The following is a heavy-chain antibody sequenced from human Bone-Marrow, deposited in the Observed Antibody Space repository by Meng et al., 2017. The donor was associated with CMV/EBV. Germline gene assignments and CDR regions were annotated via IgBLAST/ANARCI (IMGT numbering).Heavy chain of an antibody. Sequence: GESLKISCAASGFTFSSYWMHWVRQAPGKGLVWVSRINSDGSSTNYADSVKGRFTISRDNAKNTLYLQMNSLRAEDTAVYYCARAVVVPATTDYWGQGTLVTVSS. D-gene: IGHD2-2*01. V-gene: IGHV3-74*01. J-gene: IGHJ4*02. CDR2: INSDGSST. CDR1: GFTFSSYW. CDR3: ARAVVVPATTDY.